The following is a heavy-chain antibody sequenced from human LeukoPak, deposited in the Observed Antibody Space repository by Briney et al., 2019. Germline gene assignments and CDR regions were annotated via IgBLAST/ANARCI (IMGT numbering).Heavy chain of an antibody. J-gene: IGHJ4*02. V-gene: IGHV3-21*04. CDR1: GLTFSIYS. Sequence: RGSLRLSWALSGLTFSIYSMQWASHAPGEGLEWVSGISRSSGYIGYADSVKGRFTISRDNAKNSLCLQMNSLRAEDMALYYCAKGGCSSTSCPFDYWGQGTLVTVSS. CDR3: AKGGCSSTSCPFDY. CDR2: ISRSSGYI. D-gene: IGHD2-2*01.